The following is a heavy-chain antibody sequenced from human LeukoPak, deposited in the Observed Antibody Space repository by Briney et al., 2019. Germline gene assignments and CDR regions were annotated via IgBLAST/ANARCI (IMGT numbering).Heavy chain of an antibody. Sequence: GGSLRLSCAASGFTFSSYWVHWVRQAPGKGLVWVSRINTDGSSTSYADSVKGRFTISRDNAKNTLYLQMNSLRAEDTAVYYCARGTDPLTHFDYWGQGTLVTVSS. V-gene: IGHV3-74*01. CDR2: INTDGSST. CDR3: ARGTDPLTHFDY. D-gene: IGHD1-1*01. CDR1: GFTFSSYW. J-gene: IGHJ4*02.